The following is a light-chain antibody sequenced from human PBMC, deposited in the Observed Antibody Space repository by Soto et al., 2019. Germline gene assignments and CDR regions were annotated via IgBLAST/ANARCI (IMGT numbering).Light chain of an antibody. CDR2: EVT. Sequence: QSALTQPPSASGSPRQSVIISCTRTSSDVGGYNYVSWYQQHPGKAPKLMIYEVTKRPSGVPDRFSGSKSGNTASLTVSGLQAEDEADYYCSSYAGSKNFVIFGGGTKLTVL. J-gene: IGLJ2*01. CDR1: SSDVGGYNY. V-gene: IGLV2-8*01. CDR3: SSYAGSKNFVI.